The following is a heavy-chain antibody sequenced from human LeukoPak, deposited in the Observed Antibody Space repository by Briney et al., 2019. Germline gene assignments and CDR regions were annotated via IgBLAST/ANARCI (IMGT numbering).Heavy chain of an antibody. V-gene: IGHV4-34*01. CDR2: IIEKGNA. J-gene: IGHJ2*01. Sequence: SETLSLTCALYGGSFSSYSWSWTWIRQTPEKGLEWIGEIIEKGNANYNPSLKSRVTIDLDTSKNQFSLKLTAMTAADTAMYYCARGYYPPRWYFDLWGRGTLVTVSS. CDR3: ARGYYPPRWYFDL. CDR1: GGSFSSYS. D-gene: IGHD3-10*01.